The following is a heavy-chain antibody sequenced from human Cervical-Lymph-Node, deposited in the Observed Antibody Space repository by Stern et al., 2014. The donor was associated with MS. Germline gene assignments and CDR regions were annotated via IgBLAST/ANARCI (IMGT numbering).Heavy chain of an antibody. J-gene: IGHJ4*02. V-gene: IGHV3-9*01. D-gene: IGHD2-21*02. CDR1: GFTFDDYA. CDR3: AKDGGRQTAYNFDY. CDR2: ISWNSGSI. Sequence: EVQLVESGGGLVQPGRSLRLSCAASGFTFDDYAMHWVRQAPGKGLEWVSGISWNSGSIGYADSVKGRFTISRDNAKNSLYLQMNSLRAEDTALYYCAKDGGRQTAYNFDYWGQGTLVTVSS.